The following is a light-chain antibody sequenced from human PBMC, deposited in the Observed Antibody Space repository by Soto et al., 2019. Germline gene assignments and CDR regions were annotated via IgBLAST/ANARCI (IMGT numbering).Light chain of an antibody. V-gene: IGKV1-39*01. J-gene: IGKJ1*01. CDR3: QQSYNTPGT. CDR2: AAS. CDR1: QTILSY. Sequence: DIQMTQSPFSLSASVGDRVTITCRASQTILSYLNWYQQKPGKAPKLLIYAASSLQSGVPSRFSGSGSGTEFTLTISSLQPEDFATYHCQQSYNTPGTFGQGTKVEVK.